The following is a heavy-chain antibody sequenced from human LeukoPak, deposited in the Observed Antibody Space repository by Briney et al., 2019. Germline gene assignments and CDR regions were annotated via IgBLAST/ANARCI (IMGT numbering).Heavy chain of an antibody. Sequence: GSLRLSCEASGFTFSTYWMSWVRQAPGKGLEWVANIKQDGSEKYYVDSVKGRFTISRDNAKNSLYLQMNSLRAEDTAVYYCAREQRYYCSSTSCYTYFDYWGQGTLVTVSS. V-gene: IGHV3-7*01. CDR2: IKQDGSEK. D-gene: IGHD2-2*02. CDR1: GFTFSTYW. J-gene: IGHJ4*02. CDR3: AREQRYYCSSTSCYTYFDY.